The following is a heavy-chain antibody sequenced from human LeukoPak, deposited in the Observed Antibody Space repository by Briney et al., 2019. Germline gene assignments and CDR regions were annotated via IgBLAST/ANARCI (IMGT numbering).Heavy chain of an antibody. CDR2: IIPILGIA. Sequence: ASVKVSCKASGGTFSSYAISWVRQAPGQGLEWMGRIIPILGIANYAQKFQGRVTITADKSTSTAYMELSSLRSEDTAVYYCARDGFGATDIVVVPAAMRAFDIWGQGTMVTVSS. CDR1: GGTFSSYA. V-gene: IGHV1-69*04. J-gene: IGHJ3*02. CDR3: ARDGFGATDIVVVPAAMRAFDI. D-gene: IGHD2-2*01.